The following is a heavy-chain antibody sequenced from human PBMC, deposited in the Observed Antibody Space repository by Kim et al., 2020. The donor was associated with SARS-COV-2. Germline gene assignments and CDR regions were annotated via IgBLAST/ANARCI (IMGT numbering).Heavy chain of an antibody. J-gene: IGHJ3*01. D-gene: IGHD6-19*01. V-gene: IGHV3-23*01. Sequence: GGSLRLSCAASGFTFSNYSMAWVRQAPGKGLEWVSAIRPNEYSTHYPDSVRGRFTISRDNSKNTLYLQMSSLRAEDTAIYYCVKDEVNGGWDCCDFDVGG. CDR2: IRPNEYST. CDR1: GFTFSNYS. CDR3: VKDEVNGGWDCCDFDV.